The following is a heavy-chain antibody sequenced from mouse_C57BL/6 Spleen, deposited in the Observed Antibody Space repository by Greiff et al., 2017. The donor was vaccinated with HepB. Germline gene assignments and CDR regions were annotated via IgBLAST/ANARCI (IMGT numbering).Heavy chain of an antibody. CDR3: ARSRGDSSGYDAMDY. Sequence: QVQLQQSGAELARPGASVKMSCKASGYTFTSYTMHWVKQRPGQGLEWIGYINPSSGYTKYNQKFKDKATLTADKSSSTAYMPLSSLTSEDSAVYYCARSRGDSSGYDAMDYWGQGTSVTVSS. CDR1: GYTFTSYT. D-gene: IGHD3-2*02. V-gene: IGHV1-4*01. J-gene: IGHJ4*01. CDR2: INPSSGYT.